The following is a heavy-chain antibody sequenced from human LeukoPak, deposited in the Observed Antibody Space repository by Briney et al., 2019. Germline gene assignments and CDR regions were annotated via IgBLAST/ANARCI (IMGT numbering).Heavy chain of an antibody. CDR2: IYYSGST. D-gene: IGHD1-26*01. J-gene: IGHJ4*02. CDR1: GGSISSGDYY. CDR3: ARDLGWSPGARHIASDY. Sequence: SQTLSLTCTVSGGSISSGDYYWSWLRQPPGKGLEWIGYIYYSGSTYYNPSLKSRVTITVYTSKNKFSLKLSSVTAADTAVYYCARDLGWSPGARHIASDYWGQGTLVTVSS. V-gene: IGHV4-30-4*01.